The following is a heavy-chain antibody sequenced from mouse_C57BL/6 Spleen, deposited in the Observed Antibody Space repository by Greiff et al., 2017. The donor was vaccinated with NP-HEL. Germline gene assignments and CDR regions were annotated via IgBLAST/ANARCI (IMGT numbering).Heavy chain of an antibody. V-gene: IGHV3-6*01. CDR3: AREDGYYTWFAY. CDR1: GYSITSGYY. CDR2: ISYDGSN. Sequence: EVQLQQSGPGLVKPSQSLSLSCSVTGYSITSGYYWNWIRQFPGNKLEWMGYISYDGSNNYNPSLKNRISITRDTSKNQFFLKLNSVTTEDTATYCCAREDGYYTWFAYWGQGTLVTVSA. D-gene: IGHD2-3*01. J-gene: IGHJ3*01.